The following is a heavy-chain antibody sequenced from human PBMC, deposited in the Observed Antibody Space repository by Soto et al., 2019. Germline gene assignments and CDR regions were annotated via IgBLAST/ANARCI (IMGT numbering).Heavy chain of an antibody. D-gene: IGHD3-10*01. V-gene: IGHV1-2*04. CDR1: GYTFIGYY. CDR2: INPNSGGT. J-gene: IGHJ6*02. Sequence: ASVKVSCKASGYTFIGYYIHWVRQAPGQGLEWMGWINPNSGGTNYAQRFQGWVTMTRDRSISTAYMELSRLKSDDTAVYYCARVGAGLASLGYYGMDVWRQGTTVTAP. CDR3: ARVGAGLASLGYYGMDV.